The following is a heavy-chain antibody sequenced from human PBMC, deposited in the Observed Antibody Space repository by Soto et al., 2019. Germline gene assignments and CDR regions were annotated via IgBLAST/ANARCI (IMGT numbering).Heavy chain of an antibody. J-gene: IGHJ5*02. CDR3: ATFVCSSRGGNWFDP. CDR2: INPNSGGT. Sequence: ASVKVSCKASGYTFTGYYMHWVRQAPGQGLEWMGWINPNSGGTNYAQKFQGRVTMTRDTSISTAYMELSRLRSDDTAVYYCATFVCSSRGGNWFDPWGQGTLVTVSS. CDR1: GYTFTGYY. D-gene: IGHD6-6*01. V-gene: IGHV1-2*02.